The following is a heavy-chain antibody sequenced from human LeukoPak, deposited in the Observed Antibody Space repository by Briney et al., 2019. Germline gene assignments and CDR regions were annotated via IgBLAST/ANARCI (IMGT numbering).Heavy chain of an antibody. Sequence: GASVKVSCKASGYTFTGFYMHWVRQALGQGLEWMGWIDPNSGGPNYAQNFQGRVTMTRDTSIGTAYLELSRLRSDDTAIYYCASQHCSITTCYPVDSWGQGTLVTVSS. CDR2: IDPNSGGP. V-gene: IGHV1-2*02. D-gene: IGHD2-2*01. J-gene: IGHJ4*02. CDR3: ASQHCSITTCYPVDS. CDR1: GYTFTGFY.